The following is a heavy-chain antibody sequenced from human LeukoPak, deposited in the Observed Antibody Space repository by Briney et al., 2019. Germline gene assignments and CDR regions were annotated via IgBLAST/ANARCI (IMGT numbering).Heavy chain of an antibody. V-gene: IGHV3-74*01. Sequence: GGSLRLSCAASGFTFSSYWMHWVRQAPGKGLVWVSRINTDGSSTSYADSVKGRFTISRDNAKNTLYLQMNSLRAEDTAVYYCASRSGWAGDDYWGQGTLVTVSS. D-gene: IGHD6-19*01. J-gene: IGHJ4*02. CDR2: INTDGSST. CDR1: GFTFSSYW. CDR3: ASRSGWAGDDY.